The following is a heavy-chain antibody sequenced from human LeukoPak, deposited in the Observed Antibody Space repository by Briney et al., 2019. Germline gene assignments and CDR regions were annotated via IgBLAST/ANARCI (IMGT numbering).Heavy chain of an antibody. D-gene: IGHD3-22*01. CDR1: GGSISGYY. Sequence: KPSETLSLTCTVSGGSISGYYCSWIRQPPGKGLEWIGYIYYSGSTNYNASLKSRVIISVDTSKNQFSLKLSSVTAADTAVYYCARGVRNYYDSSAYYYVGDVFDIWGQGTVVTVSS. J-gene: IGHJ3*02. V-gene: IGHV4-59*01. CDR3: ARGVRNYYDSSAYYYVGDVFDI. CDR2: IYYSGST.